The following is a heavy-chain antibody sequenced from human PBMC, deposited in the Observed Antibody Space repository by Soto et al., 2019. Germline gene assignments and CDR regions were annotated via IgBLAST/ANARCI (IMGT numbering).Heavy chain of an antibody. V-gene: IGHV3-21*02. Sequence: EVQLVESGGGLVKAGESLSLSCAASGFNFGGFAMNWVRQAPGKGLEWISSISDSSSHTYYADSVRGRFTISRNNADNSVYLQMNSLRAEDTALYFCAKDAGSTEYFFASWGQGTLVSVSS. CDR1: GFNFGGFA. J-gene: IGHJ4*02. CDR3: AKDAGSTEYFFAS. CDR2: ISDSSSHT.